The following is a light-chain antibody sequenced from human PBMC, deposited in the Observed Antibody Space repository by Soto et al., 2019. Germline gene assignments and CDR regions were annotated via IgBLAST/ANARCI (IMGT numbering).Light chain of an antibody. CDR1: SSNIGAYYD. CDR3: QSYDASLRDYV. Sequence: VLTXPPSVSGAPGQGGTISCTGSSSNIGAYYDVHWYQQLPGTVPKLLIFGNTNRPSGGPDRFSGSKSGTSASLAITGLQAEDEADYYCQSYDASLRDYVFGTGTKVTVL. J-gene: IGLJ1*01. V-gene: IGLV1-40*01. CDR2: GNT.